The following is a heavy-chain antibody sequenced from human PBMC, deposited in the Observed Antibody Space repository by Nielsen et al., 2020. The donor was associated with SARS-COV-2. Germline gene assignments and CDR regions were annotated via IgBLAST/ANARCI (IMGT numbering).Heavy chain of an antibody. Sequence: WVRQAPGQGLEGLGGIIPIFGTANYAQKFQGRVTITADESTSTAYMELSSLRSEDTAVYYCARGDIVVVVATYYYGMDVWGQGTTVTVSS. D-gene: IGHD2-15*01. V-gene: IGHV1-69*01. J-gene: IGHJ6*02. CDR2: IIPIFGTA. CDR3: ARGDIVVVVATYYYGMDV.